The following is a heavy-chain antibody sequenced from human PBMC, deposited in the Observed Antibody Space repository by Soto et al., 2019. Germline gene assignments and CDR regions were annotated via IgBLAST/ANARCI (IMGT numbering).Heavy chain of an antibody. J-gene: IGHJ6*02. V-gene: IGHV6-1*01. CDR2: TYYRSKWYN. CDR3: ASWAARRYYYGTDV. D-gene: IGHD2-15*01. Sequence: PSQTLSLTCAISGDSVSSNSAAWNWIRQSPSRGLEWLGRTYYRSKWYNDYAVSVKSRITINPYTSKNQFSLQLNSVTPEDTAVYYCASWAARRYYYGTDVWGQGTTVTVSS. CDR1: GDSVSSNSAA.